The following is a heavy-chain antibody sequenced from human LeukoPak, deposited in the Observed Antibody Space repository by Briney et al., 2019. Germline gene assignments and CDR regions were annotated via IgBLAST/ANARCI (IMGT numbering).Heavy chain of an antibody. Sequence: SETLSLTCTVSGYSISSGYYGGWIRQPPGKGLEWIGSIYHSGSTYYNPSLKSRVTISVDTSKNQFSLKLSSVTAADTAVYYCASCTSCYSSYYYYYYMDVWGKGTTVTVSS. CDR3: ASCTSCYSSYYYYYYMDV. CDR2: IYHSGST. V-gene: IGHV4-38-2*02. CDR1: GYSISSGYY. J-gene: IGHJ6*03. D-gene: IGHD2-2*02.